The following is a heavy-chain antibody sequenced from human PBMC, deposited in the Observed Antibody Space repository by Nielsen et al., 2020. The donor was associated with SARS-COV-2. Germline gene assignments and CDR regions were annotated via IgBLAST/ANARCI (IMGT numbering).Heavy chain of an antibody. CDR3: ARDLWWELPDF. J-gene: IGHJ4*02. D-gene: IGHD1-26*01. CDR2: ISASSGNT. V-gene: IGHV1-18*01. Sequence: ASVKVSCKASGYTFTNYGITWVRQAPGQGLEILGWISASSGNTNYAPKLLGRVTMTTDTSTSTAYIELGSLTYADTAVYYCARDLWWELPDFWGQGTLVTVSS. CDR1: GYTFTNYG.